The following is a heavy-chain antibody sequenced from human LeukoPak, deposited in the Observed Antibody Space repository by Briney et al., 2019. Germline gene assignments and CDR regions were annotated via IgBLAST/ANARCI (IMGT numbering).Heavy chain of an antibody. CDR2: ISSSGSTI. D-gene: IGHD1-26*01. CDR3: ASPGVYSGSSYPYYYMDV. CDR1: GFTFSDYC. J-gene: IGHJ6*03. Sequence: GGSLRLSCAASGFTFSDYCMSWIRQAPGKGLEWVSYISSSGSTIYYADSVKGRFTISRDNAKNSLYLQMNSLRAEDTAVYYCASPGVYSGSSYPYYYMDVWGKGTTVTVSS. V-gene: IGHV3-11*04.